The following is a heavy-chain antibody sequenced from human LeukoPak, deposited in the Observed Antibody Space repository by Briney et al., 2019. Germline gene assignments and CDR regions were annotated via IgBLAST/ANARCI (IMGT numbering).Heavy chain of an antibody. CDR1: GGSISSSSSY. CDR2: IYYSGST. CDR3: ARLTTVTTSLDY. V-gene: IGHV4-39*01. J-gene: IGHJ4*02. Sequence: SETLSLTCTVSGGSISSSSSYWGWIRQPPGKGLEWIGSIYYSGSTYYNPSLKSRVTISVDMSKNQFSLKLSSVTAADTAVYYCARLTTVTTSLDYWGQGTLVTVSS. D-gene: IGHD4-11*01.